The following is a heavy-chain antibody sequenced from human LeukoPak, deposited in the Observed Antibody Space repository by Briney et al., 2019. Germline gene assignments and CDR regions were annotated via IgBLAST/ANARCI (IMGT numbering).Heavy chain of an antibody. CDR1: GFIFSEYW. CDR2: IKQDGSEK. Sequence: GSLRLSCAASGFIFSEYWMNWVRQAPGKGLEWVTNIKQDGSEKYYVDSVKGRFTISRDNAKNSLYLQMNGLRAEDTAVYYCARGGGNFDYWGQGTLVTVSS. D-gene: IGHD3-16*01. CDR3: ARGGGNFDY. V-gene: IGHV3-7*04. J-gene: IGHJ4*02.